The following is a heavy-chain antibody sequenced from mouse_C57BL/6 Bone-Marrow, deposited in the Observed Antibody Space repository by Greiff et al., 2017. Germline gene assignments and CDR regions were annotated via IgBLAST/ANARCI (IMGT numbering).Heavy chain of an antibody. V-gene: IGHV1-26*01. D-gene: IGHD1-1*01. J-gene: IGHJ1*03. CDR3: ARLHCAIGKGWYFGV. CDR1: GYTFTDYY. Sequence: VQLQQSGPELVKPGASVKISCKASGYTFTDYYMNWVKQSHGQSLEWIGDINPNNGGTSYNQKFKGKATLTVDKSSSTAYMELRSLTSEHSAVYYCARLHCAIGKGWYFGVWGTWTTDTVSS. CDR2: INPNNGGT.